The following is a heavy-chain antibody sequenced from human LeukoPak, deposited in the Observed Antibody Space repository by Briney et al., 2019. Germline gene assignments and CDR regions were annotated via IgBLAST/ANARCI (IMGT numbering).Heavy chain of an antibody. CDR3: TRGITIFGVVKYFDY. Sequence: GGSLRLSCTASGFTFGDYAMSWVRQAPGKGLEWVGFVRSKAYGGTTEYAASVKGRFTISRDDSKSIAYLQMNSLKTEDTAVYYCTRGITIFGVVKYFDYWAREPWSPSPQ. CDR2: VRSKAYGGTT. J-gene: IGHJ4*02. V-gene: IGHV3-49*04. CDR1: GFTFGDYA. D-gene: IGHD3-3*01.